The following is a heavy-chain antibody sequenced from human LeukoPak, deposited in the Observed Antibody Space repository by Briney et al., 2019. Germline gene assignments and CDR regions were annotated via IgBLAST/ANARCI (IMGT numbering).Heavy chain of an antibody. CDR3: AREPGDYIIYETHYYMDV. J-gene: IGHJ6*03. V-gene: IGHV3-7*01. Sequence: PGGSLRLSCEASGFTFSSYWMSWVSQAPGKGLEWVANIKQDGSEKYYVGSVKGRFTISRDNAKNSLYLQMNSLRAEDTAVYYCAREPGDYIIYETHYYMDVWGKGTTVTVSS. CDR2: IKQDGSEK. D-gene: IGHD4-11*01. CDR1: GFTFSSYW.